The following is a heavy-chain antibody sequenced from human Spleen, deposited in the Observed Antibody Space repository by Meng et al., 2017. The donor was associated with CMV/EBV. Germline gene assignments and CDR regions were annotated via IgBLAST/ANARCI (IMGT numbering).Heavy chain of an antibody. Sequence: GESLKISCAASGFTFSSFNMNWVRQAPGKGLEWVSSISSRSSYIYYADSVKGRFTISRDNAKNSLYLQMNSLRAEDTAVYYCARDVEGATSPQWTYWGQGTLVTSPQ. CDR3: ARDVEGATSPQWTY. CDR2: ISSRSSYI. V-gene: IGHV3-21*01. D-gene: IGHD1-26*01. J-gene: IGHJ4*02. CDR1: GFTFSSFN.